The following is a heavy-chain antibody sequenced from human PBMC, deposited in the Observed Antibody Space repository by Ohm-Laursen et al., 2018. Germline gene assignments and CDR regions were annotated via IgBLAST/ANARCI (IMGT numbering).Heavy chain of an antibody. V-gene: IGHV3-11*01. J-gene: IGHJ4*02. D-gene: IGHD5-24*01. Sequence: SLRLSCSASGFTFSNYSMTWIRQAPGKGLDWVSYISSSSTTIYYADSVKGRFTISRDNAKNSLYLQMNSLRAEDTAVYYCARDGEMATMNYWGQGTLVTVSS. CDR2: ISSSSTTI. CDR3: ARDGEMATMNY. CDR1: GFTFSNYS.